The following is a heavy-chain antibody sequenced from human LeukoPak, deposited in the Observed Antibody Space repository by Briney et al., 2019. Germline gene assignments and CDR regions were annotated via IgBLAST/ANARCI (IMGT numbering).Heavy chain of an antibody. V-gene: IGHV1-46*01. CDR3: ARDQARYSATSTIDP. D-gene: IGHD1-1*01. J-gene: IGHJ5*02. CDR2: INPSGGST. Sequence: GASVKVSCKASGYTFTSYYMHWVRQAPGQGLEWMGIINPSGGSTSYAQKFQGRVTMTRDTSTSTVYMELSSLRSKDTAVYYCARDQARYSATSTIDPWGQGTLVTVSS. CDR1: GYTFTSYY.